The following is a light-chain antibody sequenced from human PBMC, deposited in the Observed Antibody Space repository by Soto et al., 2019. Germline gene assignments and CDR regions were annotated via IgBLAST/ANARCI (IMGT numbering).Light chain of an antibody. CDR1: QSISEY. Sequence: IQMTQSPSSLSASVGDTVTFTCRASQSISEYLNWYQQKPGKAPRLLIYAASNLDNGVPSRFSGSRSGTTFALPITSLQPEDFATDYCQQSYSFPRTFGQGNKVEV. V-gene: IGKV1-39*01. CDR3: QQSYSFPRT. CDR2: AAS. J-gene: IGKJ1*01.